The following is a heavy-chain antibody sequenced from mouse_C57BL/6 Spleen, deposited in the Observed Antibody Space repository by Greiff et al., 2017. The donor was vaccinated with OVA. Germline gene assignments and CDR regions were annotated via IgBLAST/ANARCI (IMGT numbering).Heavy chain of an antibody. D-gene: IGHD1-1*01. Sequence: VQLQQPGAELVKPGASVKMSCKASGYTFTSYWITWVKQRPGQGLEWIGDIYPGSGSTNYNEKFKSKATLTVDTSSSTAYMQLSSLTSEDSAVYYCARWGFTTVVAGNFDVWGTGTTVTVSS. CDR3: ARWGFTTVVAGNFDV. V-gene: IGHV1-55*01. J-gene: IGHJ1*03. CDR1: GYTFTSYW. CDR2: IYPGSGST.